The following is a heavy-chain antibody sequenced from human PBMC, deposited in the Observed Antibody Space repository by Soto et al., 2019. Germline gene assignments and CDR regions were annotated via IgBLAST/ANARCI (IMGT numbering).Heavy chain of an antibody. CDR1: GVTFSRQD. CDR2: IIPIFGTP. V-gene: IGHV1-69*13. D-gene: IGHD5-12*01. CDR3: ATNGGTDGYNFDY. J-gene: IGHJ4*02. Sequence: SVKVSCKASGVTFSRQDMRWVRQAPGQGLEWMGGIIPIFGTPQYAEKFQDRLTITADESTRTAYMELSSLTSEDTAMYYCATNGGTDGYNFDYWGQGTPVTVSS.